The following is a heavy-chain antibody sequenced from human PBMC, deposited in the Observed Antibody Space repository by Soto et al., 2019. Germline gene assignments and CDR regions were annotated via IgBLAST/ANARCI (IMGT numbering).Heavy chain of an antibody. D-gene: IGHD4-17*01. CDR3: AVDYGDRFGN. V-gene: IGHV3-66*01. J-gene: IGHJ4*02. CDR1: GFIVSSNY. CDR2: IYTDGST. Sequence: EVQLVESGGGLVQPGGSLRLSCAVSGFIVSSNYMSWVRQAPGKGLEWVSVIYTDGSTYYADSVQGRFTISRDNAKNTLYLHMRSLSAEDTAVYSCAVDYGDRFGNLGPGTLVTVSS.